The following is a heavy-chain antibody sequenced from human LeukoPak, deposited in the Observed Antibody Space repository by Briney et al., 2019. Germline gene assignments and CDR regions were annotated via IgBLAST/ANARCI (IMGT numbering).Heavy chain of an antibody. CDR2: ISWYSDRI. D-gene: IGHD6-19*01. CDR3: AKVIQKWRVLGAFDI. V-gene: IGHV3-9*01. Sequence: GRSLRLSCTASGFTFDDYAMHWVRQAPGKGLEWVSGISWYSDRIDYADSVKGRFTISRDNAKNSLYLQMNSLRAEDTALYYCAKVIQKWRVLGAFDIWGQGTMVTVYS. CDR1: GFTFDDYA. J-gene: IGHJ3*02.